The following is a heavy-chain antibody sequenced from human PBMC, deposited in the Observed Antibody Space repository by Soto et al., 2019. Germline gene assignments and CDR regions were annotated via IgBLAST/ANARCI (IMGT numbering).Heavy chain of an antibody. Sequence: SETLSLTCTVSGGSIISSSYYWGWIRQPPGKGLEWIGSIYYSGSTYYNPSLKSRVTISVDTSKNQFSLKLSSVTAADTAVYYCARPGIAAAGSFDYWGQGTLVTVSS. CDR1: GGSIISSSYY. V-gene: IGHV4-39*01. CDR3: ARPGIAAAGSFDY. J-gene: IGHJ4*02. CDR2: IYYSGST. D-gene: IGHD6-13*01.